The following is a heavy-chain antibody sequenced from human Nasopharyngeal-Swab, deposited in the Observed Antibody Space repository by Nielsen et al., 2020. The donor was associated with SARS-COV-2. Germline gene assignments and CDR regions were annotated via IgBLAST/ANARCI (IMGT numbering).Heavy chain of an antibody. CDR2: ISYDGSNK. J-gene: IGHJ3*02. CDR1: GFTFSSYG. CDR3: AKIGGDSTELRAFDI. D-gene: IGHD3-16*01. Sequence: GGSLRLSRAASGFTFSSYGMHWVRQAPGKGLEWVAVISYDGSNKYYADSVKGRFTISRDNSKNTLYLQMNSLRAEDTAVYYCAKIGGDSTELRAFDIWGQGTMVTVSS. V-gene: IGHV3-30*18.